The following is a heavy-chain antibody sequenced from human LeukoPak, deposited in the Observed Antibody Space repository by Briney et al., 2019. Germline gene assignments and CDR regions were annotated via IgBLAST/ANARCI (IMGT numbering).Heavy chain of an antibody. CDR2: INHSGSP. CDR3: ARGFAAIVYDF. V-gene: IGHV4-34*01. Sequence: SETLSLTPAVPLGSLIGYHWTGIRHAPGRGREWIEEINHSGSPNFSPSLRSRVTISIDTSKNQFSLKLSSVSAADTAVYYCARGFAAIVYDFWGQGTLVTVSS. J-gene: IGHJ4*02. CDR1: LGSLIGYH. D-gene: IGHD3-16*02.